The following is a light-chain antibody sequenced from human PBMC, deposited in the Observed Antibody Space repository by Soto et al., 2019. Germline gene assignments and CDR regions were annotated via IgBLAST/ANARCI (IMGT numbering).Light chain of an antibody. CDR1: SSNIGSST. J-gene: IGLJ2*01. Sequence: QSVLTQPPSASGTPGQRVTMSCSGSSSNIGSSTVSWYQQLPGTAPKLLIYSSNQRPSGVPDQFSGSKSGTSASLAISGLQSEDEADYYCAAWDDSLTGVVFGGGTKLTVL. CDR3: AAWDDSLTGVV. CDR2: SSN. V-gene: IGLV1-44*01.